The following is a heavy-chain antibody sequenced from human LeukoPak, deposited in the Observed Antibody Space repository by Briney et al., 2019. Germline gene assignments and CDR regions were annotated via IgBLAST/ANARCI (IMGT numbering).Heavy chain of an antibody. CDR1: GYSFTSYW. Sequence: GESLKISCKGSGYSFTSYWISWVRQMPGKGLEWMGRIDPSDSYTNYSPSFQGHVTISADKSISTAYLQWGSLKASDTAMYYCARRGYCSSTSCYEGTNWFDPWGQGTLVTVSS. D-gene: IGHD2-2*01. CDR2: IDPSDSYT. CDR3: ARRGYCSSTSCYEGTNWFDP. J-gene: IGHJ5*02. V-gene: IGHV5-10-1*01.